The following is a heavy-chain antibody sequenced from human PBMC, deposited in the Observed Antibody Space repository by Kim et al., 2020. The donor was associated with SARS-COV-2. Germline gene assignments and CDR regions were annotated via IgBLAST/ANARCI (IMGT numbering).Heavy chain of an antibody. D-gene: IGHD1-26*01. V-gene: IGHV3-21*01. CDR2: YI. J-gene: IGHJ4*02. CDR3: ARGVGASIDY. Sequence: YIYYADSVKGRFTISRDNAKNSLYLQMNSLRAEDTAVYYCARGVGASIDYWGQETLVTVSS.